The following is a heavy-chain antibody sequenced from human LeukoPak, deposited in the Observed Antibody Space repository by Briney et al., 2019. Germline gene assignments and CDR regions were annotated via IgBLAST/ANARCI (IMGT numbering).Heavy chain of an antibody. CDR2: IYYSGST. Sequence: SETLSLTCVVYGGSFSGYFWSWIRQPPGKGLEWIGYIYYSGSTYYNPSLKSRVTISVDTSKNQFSLKLSSVTAADTAVYYCARDDTGSGIYWGQGTLVTVSS. D-gene: IGHD3-10*01. V-gene: IGHV4-34*09. CDR3: ARDDTGSGIY. CDR1: GGSFSGYF. J-gene: IGHJ4*02.